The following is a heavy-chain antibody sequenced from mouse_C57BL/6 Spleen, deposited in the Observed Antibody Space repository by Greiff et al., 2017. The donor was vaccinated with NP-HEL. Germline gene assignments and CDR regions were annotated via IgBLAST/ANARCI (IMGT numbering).Heavy chain of an antibody. V-gene: IGHV1-77*01. J-gene: IGHJ4*01. CDR3: ARNYGSRGAMDY. CDR2: IGPGRGST. D-gene: IGHD1-1*01. CDR1: GYTFTDYY. Sequence: VQLQQSGAGLVKPGASVRISCKASGYTFTDYYINGVRQRPGQGLGRKGKIGPGRGSTYYNDKVKGKGTLTADKSSSTAYMQLSSLTSEDSAVYFCARNYGSRGAMDYWGQGTSVTVSS.